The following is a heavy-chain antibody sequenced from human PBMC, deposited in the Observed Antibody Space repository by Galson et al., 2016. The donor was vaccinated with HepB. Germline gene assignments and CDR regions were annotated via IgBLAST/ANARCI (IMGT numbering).Heavy chain of an antibody. Sequence: QSGAEVKQPGASVRVSCKISGSRFGFYQSYIHWVRQAPGQGLEWMGWIDPNTGATASEEDFQGRVIMTGDTNINTAFLELQRLTYDDTAVYYCARGLAGLEQILGKIHFYGLDVWGKGTAVIVSS. V-gene: IGHV1-2*02. D-gene: IGHD1-14*01. CDR1: GSRFGFYQSY. CDR3: ARGLAGLEQILGKIHFYGLDV. J-gene: IGHJ6*04. CDR2: IDPNTGAT.